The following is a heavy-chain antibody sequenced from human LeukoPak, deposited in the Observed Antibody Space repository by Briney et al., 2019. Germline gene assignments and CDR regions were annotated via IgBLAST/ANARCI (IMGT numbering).Heavy chain of an antibody. Sequence: GGSLRLSCAASGFTFYDYAMHWGRQAPGKGLEWVSGISLNSGSIGYADSVKGRFTISRDNAKNSLYLQMDSLRAEDTALYYCAKDKRKFSGWYYFDYWGQGTLVTVSS. CDR3: AKDKRKFSGWYYFDY. CDR1: GFTFYDYA. V-gene: IGHV3-9*01. D-gene: IGHD6-19*01. J-gene: IGHJ4*02. CDR2: ISLNSGSI.